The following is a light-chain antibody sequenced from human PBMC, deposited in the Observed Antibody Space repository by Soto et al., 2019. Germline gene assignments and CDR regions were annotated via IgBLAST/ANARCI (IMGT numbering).Light chain of an antibody. CDR1: QRISSY. J-gene: IGKJ1*01. CDR2: AAS. CDR3: LQTYSSPWT. Sequence: DIQMTQSPSSLSASVGDRVTITCRASQRISSYLNWYQQKPGKAPKLLIYAASTLQSGVPLRFNGSGSGTDFTLTISPLQSGDFATYYCLQTYSSPWTFGLGTKVDIK. V-gene: IGKV1-39*01.